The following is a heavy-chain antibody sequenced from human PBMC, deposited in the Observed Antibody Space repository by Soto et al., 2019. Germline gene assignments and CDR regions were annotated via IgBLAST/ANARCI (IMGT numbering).Heavy chain of an antibody. CDR2: INTDGSTT. D-gene: IGHD3-10*01. V-gene: IGHV3-74*01. J-gene: IGHJ4*02. CDR3: ARGWPQSASGSHLAY. Sequence: FLRLSCAASGFTFSSYWMHWVRQTPGKGLVWVSRINTDGSTTTYADSVQGRFTISRDNAKNTLYLQMNSLRAEDTAVYYCARGWPQSASGSHLAYWGQGTLVTVSS. CDR1: GFTFSSYW.